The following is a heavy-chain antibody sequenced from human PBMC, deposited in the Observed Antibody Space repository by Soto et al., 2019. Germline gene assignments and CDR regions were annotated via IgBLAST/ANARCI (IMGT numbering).Heavy chain of an antibody. CDR3: ATAREGIYSYGYPFDY. V-gene: IGHV4-34*01. CDR2: INHSGST. D-gene: IGHD5-18*01. Sequence: SETLSLTCAVYGGSFSGYYWSWIRQPPGKGLEWIGEINHSGSTNYNPSLKSRVTISVDTSKNQFSLKLSSVTAADTAVYYCATAREGIYSYGYPFDYWGQGTLVTVSS. CDR1: GGSFSGYY. J-gene: IGHJ4*02.